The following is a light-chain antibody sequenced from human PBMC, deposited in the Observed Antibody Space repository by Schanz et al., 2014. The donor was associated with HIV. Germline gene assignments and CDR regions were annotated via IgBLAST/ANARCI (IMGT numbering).Light chain of an antibody. Sequence: QSALTQPASVSGSPGQSISISCTGTSGDVGSYNYVSWYQQHPGKAPKLMIYDVSNRPSGVSNRFSGSKSGNAASLTIFGLQPEDEAHYYCSSYTSSNTVVFGGGTKLTVL. V-gene: IGLV2-14*01. CDR2: DVS. CDR3: SSYTSSNTVV. J-gene: IGLJ3*02. CDR1: SGDVGSYNY.